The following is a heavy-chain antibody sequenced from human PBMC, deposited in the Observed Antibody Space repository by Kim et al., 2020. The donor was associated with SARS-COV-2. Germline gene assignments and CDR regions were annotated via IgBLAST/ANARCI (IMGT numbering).Heavy chain of an antibody. J-gene: IGHJ6*02. CDR1: GFTFSSYG. CDR2: IWYDGSNK. CDR3: ARDNNWNYLEYYYYGMDV. V-gene: IGHV3-33*01. Sequence: GGSLRLSCAASGFTFSSYGMHWVRQAPGKGLEWVAVIWYDGSNKYYADSVKGRFTISRDNSKNTLYLQMNSLRAEDTAVYYCARDNNWNYLEYYYYGMDVWGHGTTVTVSS. D-gene: IGHD1-7*01.